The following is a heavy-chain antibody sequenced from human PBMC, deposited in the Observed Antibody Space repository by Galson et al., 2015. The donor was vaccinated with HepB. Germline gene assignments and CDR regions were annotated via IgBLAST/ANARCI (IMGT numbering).Heavy chain of an antibody. Sequence: SVKVSCKASRYPFTAYYILWVRQAPGQGLEWMGWINPNSGGTNYAQKFQGRVTMTRDTSISTAYMELSRLRSDDTAVFYCARPLWFGELYAFDIWGQGTMVTVSS. CDR1: RYPFTAYY. CDR3: ARPLWFGELYAFDI. CDR2: INPNSGGT. J-gene: IGHJ3*02. V-gene: IGHV1-2*02. D-gene: IGHD3-10*01.